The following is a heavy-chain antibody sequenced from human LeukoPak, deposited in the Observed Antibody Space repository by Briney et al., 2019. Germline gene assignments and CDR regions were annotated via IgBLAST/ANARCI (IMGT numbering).Heavy chain of an antibody. CDR2: IHSADSNT. CDR1: GYSFTNW. Sequence: GESLKISCKDSGYSFTNWIGWVCQMPGKGLEWMGIIHSADSNTKYSPSFQGQVTISADKSISTAYLQWSGLKASDTAMYYCAGARHGDYRWDYWGQGTLVTVSS. D-gene: IGHD4-17*01. J-gene: IGHJ4*02. CDR3: AGARHGDYRWDY. V-gene: IGHV5-51*01.